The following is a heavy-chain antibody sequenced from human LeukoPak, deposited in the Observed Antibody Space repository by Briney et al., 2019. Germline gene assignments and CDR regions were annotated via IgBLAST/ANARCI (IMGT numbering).Heavy chain of an antibody. CDR2: INPSGGST. J-gene: IGHJ3*02. V-gene: IGHV1-46*01. CDR3: ARDQIGDSWFGESLDAFDI. D-gene: IGHD3-10*01. Sequence: ASVKVSCKASGYTFTSYYMHWVRQAPGQGLEWMGIINPSGGSTSYAQKFQGRVTMTRDTSTSTVYMELSNLRSEDTAVYYCARDQIGDSWFGESLDAFDIWGQGTMVTVSS. CDR1: GYTFTSYY.